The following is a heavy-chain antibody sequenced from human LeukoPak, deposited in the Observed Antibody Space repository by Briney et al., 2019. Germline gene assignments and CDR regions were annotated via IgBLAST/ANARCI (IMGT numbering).Heavy chain of an antibody. Sequence: SETLSVTCTVSGGSIISYYWSWIRQPPGKGLEWIGYIYYSGSTNYSPSLKSRVTISVDTSKNQFSLKLSSVTAADTAVYYCARWNEGLDYWGQGTLVTVSS. V-gene: IGHV4-59*01. CDR2: IYYSGST. CDR3: ARWNEGLDY. D-gene: IGHD1-1*01. J-gene: IGHJ4*02. CDR1: GGSIISYY.